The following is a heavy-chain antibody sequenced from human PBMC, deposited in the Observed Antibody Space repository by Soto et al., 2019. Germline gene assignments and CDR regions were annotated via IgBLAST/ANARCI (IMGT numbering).Heavy chain of an antibody. J-gene: IGHJ3*02. V-gene: IGHV1-69*13. D-gene: IGHD4-17*01. CDR2: IIGIFGTA. CDR3: ARLYGLDAFDI. Sequence: SVKVSCKASGGPFSSYAISWVRQAPGQGLEWMGGIIGIFGTANYAQKFQGRVTIIADESTSTSYMELSSLRSEDTAVYYCARLYGLDAFDIWGQGTMVTVSS. CDR1: GGPFSSYA.